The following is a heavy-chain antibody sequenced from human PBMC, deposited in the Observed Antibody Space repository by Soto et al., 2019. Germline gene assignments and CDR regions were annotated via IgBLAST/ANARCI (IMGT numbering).Heavy chain of an antibody. CDR2: IWYDGSNK. J-gene: IGHJ4*02. V-gene: IGHV3-33*01. CDR1: GFTFSSYG. CDR3: ARDTELSCFDY. Sequence: PGGSLRLSCAASGFTFSSYGMHWVRQAPGKGLEWVAVIWYDGSNKYYADSVKGRFTISRDNSKNTLYLQMNSLRAEDTAVYYCARDTELSCFDYWGQGTLVTVSS. D-gene: IGHD1-7*01.